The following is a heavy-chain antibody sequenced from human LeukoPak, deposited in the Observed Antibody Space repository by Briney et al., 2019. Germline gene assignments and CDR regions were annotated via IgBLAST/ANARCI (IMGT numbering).Heavy chain of an antibody. CDR2: INHSGST. V-gene: IGHV4-34*01. Sequence: SETLSLTCAVHGGSFSGYYWSWIRQPPGKGLEWIGEINHSGSTNYNPSLKSRVTISVDTSKNQFSLKLSSVTAADTAVYYCARVGYSYARGGDYWGQGTLVTVSS. CDR3: ARVGYSYARGGDY. D-gene: IGHD5-18*01. CDR1: GGSFSGYY. J-gene: IGHJ4*02.